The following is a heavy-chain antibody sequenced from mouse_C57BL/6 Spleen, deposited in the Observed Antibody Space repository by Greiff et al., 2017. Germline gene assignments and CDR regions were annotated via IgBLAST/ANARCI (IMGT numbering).Heavy chain of an antibody. CDR2: ISSGSSTI. CDR3: ARELGDYFDY. J-gene: IGHJ2*01. Sequence: EVQLVESGGGLVKPGGSLKLSCAASGFTFSDYGMHWVRQAPEKGLEWVAYISSGSSTIYYADTVKGRFTISRDNAKTTLFLQMTSLRSEDTAMYYCARELGDYFDYWGQGTTLTVSS. V-gene: IGHV5-17*01. D-gene: IGHD3-1*01. CDR1: GFTFSDYG.